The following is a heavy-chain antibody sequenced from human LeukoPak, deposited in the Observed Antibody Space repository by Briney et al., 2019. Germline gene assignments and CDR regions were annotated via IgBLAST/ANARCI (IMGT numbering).Heavy chain of an antibody. CDR2: ISIASTSI. CDR1: EFIFTSYS. CDR3: VRDGEWGPRGDY. V-gene: IGHV3-21*01. D-gene: IGHD3-10*01. J-gene: IGHJ4*02. Sequence: GGSLRLSCAASEFIFTSYSMNWVRQAPGKGLEWVSSISIASTSIYYADSVKGRFTISRDNANNSPYLQMNSLETDDTAVYYCVRDGEWGPRGDYWGQGTLVTVSS.